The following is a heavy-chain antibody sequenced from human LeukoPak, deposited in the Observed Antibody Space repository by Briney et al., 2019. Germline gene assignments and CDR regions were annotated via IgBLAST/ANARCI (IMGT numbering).Heavy chain of an antibody. CDR3: ARHIRSWYSSSHFDY. CDR2: IYHSGST. J-gene: IGHJ4*02. CDR1: GGSISSGGYY. Sequence: SETLSLTCTVSGGSISSGGYYWSWIRQPPGKGLEWIGYIYHSGSTYYNPSLKSRVTISVDRSKNQFSLKLSSVTAADTAVYYCARHIRSWYSSSHFDYWGQGTLVTVSS. V-gene: IGHV4-30-2*01. D-gene: IGHD6-13*01.